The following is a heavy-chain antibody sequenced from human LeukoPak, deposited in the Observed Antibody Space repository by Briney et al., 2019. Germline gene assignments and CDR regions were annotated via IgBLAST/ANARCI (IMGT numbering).Heavy chain of an antibody. CDR1: GFTFNNYC. Sequence: GGSLRLSCAASGFTFNNYCMNWVRQAPGKGLEWVSSISSSSNYIYYADSVKGRFTVSRDNAKNSLYLQMNSLRAEDTAVYYCARDLTDDFWSGYHFDYWGQGTLVTVSS. CDR2: ISSSSNYI. V-gene: IGHV3-21*01. CDR3: ARDLTDDFWSGYHFDY. J-gene: IGHJ4*02. D-gene: IGHD3-3*01.